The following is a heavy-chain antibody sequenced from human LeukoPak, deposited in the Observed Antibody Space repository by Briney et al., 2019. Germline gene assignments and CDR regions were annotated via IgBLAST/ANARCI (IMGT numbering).Heavy chain of an antibody. CDR3: AKGLFDSSGYSEHFDY. Sequence: GGSLRLSCAASAFSFSSYDMSWVRQAPGKGLEWVSGIRTSGDSTYYADSVKGRFTISRDNSRDTLNLQMNSLRAEDTAVYYCAKGLFDSSGYSEHFDYWGQGTQVTVSS. V-gene: IGHV3-23*01. J-gene: IGHJ4*02. CDR1: AFSFSSYD. D-gene: IGHD3-22*01. CDR2: IRTSGDST.